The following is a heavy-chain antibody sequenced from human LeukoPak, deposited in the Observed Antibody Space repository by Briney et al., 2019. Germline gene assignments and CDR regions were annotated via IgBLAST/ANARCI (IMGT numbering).Heavy chain of an antibody. CDR3: ARVTNNWFDP. V-gene: IGHV4-31*03. J-gene: IGHJ5*02. Sequence: PSETLSLTCTVSGGSISSGGYYWSWIRQHPGKGLEWIGYIYYSGSTYYNPSLKSRVTISVDASKNQFSLKLSSVTAADTAVYYCARVTNNWFDPWGQGTLVTVSS. CDR1: GGSISSGGYY. D-gene: IGHD1-1*01. CDR2: IYYSGST.